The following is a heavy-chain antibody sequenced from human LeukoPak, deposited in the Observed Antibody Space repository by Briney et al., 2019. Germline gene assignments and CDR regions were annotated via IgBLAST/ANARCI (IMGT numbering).Heavy chain of an antibody. V-gene: IGHV3-23*01. CDR3: AKSSLVAPYDY. Sequence: PGGSLRLSCAASGFTFSDYYMSWIRQAPGKGLEWVSAISGSGGSTYYADSVKGRFTISRDNSKDTLYLQMNSLRAEDTAVYYCAKSSLVAPYDYWGQGTLVTVSS. D-gene: IGHD2-15*01. CDR1: GFTFSDYY. J-gene: IGHJ4*02. CDR2: ISGSGGST.